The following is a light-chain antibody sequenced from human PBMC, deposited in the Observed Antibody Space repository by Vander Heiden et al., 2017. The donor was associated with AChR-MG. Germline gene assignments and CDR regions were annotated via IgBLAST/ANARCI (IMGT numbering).Light chain of an antibody. V-gene: IGKV1-5*03. CDR1: QNINNW. Sequence: DIQMTQSPSTLSASVGDRVTITCRASQNINNWLAWYQQKPGKAPKVLISKASTLESGVPSRFSGSGCGTEFTLTISCLQPDDFATYYRQQYKRYSALTFGGRTKVEIK. J-gene: IGKJ4*01. CDR2: KAS. CDR3: QQYKRYSALT.